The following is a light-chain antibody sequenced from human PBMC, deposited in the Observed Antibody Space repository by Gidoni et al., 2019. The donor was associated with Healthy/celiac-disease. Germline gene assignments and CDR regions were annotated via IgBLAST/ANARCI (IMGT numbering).Light chain of an antibody. V-gene: IGKV4-1*01. CDR3: QQYYSTPRT. J-gene: IGKJ1*01. CDR1: ESVLYSSNNKNF. CDR2: WAS. Sequence: DIVMTQSPDSLAVSLGERATINCTSSESVLYSSNNKNFLAWYQQKPGPPPKLLIYWASTRESGVPDRFSGSGSGTDFTLTISSLQAEDVAFYYCQQYYSTPRTFXQXTKVEIK.